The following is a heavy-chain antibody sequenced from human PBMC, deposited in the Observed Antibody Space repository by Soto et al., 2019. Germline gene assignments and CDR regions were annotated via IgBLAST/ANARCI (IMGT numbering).Heavy chain of an antibody. CDR2: IWYDGSNK. J-gene: IGHJ4*02. CDR1: GFIFNEYG. V-gene: IGHV3-33*03. Sequence: QVQLVESGGGVVQPGMSLRLSCAASGFIFNEYGMHWVRQAPGKGLEWVAVIWYDGSNKYYADYVKGRFTISRDNTKNTMSLQMNNLSAEDTAVYYCARWGCSGTNCNLNQRSYDLWGQGTLVTVSS. D-gene: IGHD2-15*01. CDR3: ARWGCSGTNCNLNQRSYDL.